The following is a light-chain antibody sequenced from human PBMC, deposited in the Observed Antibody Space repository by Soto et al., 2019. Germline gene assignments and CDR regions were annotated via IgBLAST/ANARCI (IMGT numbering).Light chain of an antibody. CDR2: EVS. J-gene: IGLJ2*01. CDR3: SPYTTYSSLVV. CDR1: SSDVGGFDY. V-gene: IGLV2-14*01. Sequence: QSVLTQPASVSGSPGQSITISCTGTSSDVGGFDYVSWYQQHPGKAPKLMIYEVSNRTSGVSNRFSGSKSGNTASLTISGLQADDEAEYYRSPYTTYSSLVVFGGGTKVTAL.